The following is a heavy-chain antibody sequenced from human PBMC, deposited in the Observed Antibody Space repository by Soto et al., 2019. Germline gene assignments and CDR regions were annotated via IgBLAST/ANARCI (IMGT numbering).Heavy chain of an antibody. Sequence: EVQLLESGGGLVQPGGSLRLSCAASGFTFSSYGMTWVRQAPGKGLEWVSFSSATGAGTYYADSVKGRFTVSRDASKNTRYLQMTSLRADDTAVYYCAKDRRAGGNYGLYSDFWGQGALVIVSS. D-gene: IGHD1-7*01. CDR2: SSATGAGT. CDR1: GFTFSSYG. CDR3: AKDRRAGGNYGLYSDF. J-gene: IGHJ4*02. V-gene: IGHV3-23*01.